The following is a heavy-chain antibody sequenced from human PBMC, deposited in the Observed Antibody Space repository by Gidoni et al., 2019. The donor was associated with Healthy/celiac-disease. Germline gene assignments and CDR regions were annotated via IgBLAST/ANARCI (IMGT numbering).Heavy chain of an antibody. CDR2: MNPNSGNT. CDR1: GYTFTRYD. J-gene: IGHJ5*02. Sequence: QVQLVQSGAVVKKPGASVNVSCNASGYTFTRYDNNWVRQATGQGLEWMGWMNPNSGNTGYAQKLQGRVTMTRNTSISTAYMELSSLRSEDTAVYYCARGDYYYDSSGYYSWFDPWGQGTLVTVSS. CDR3: ARGDYYYDSSGYYSWFDP. V-gene: IGHV1-8*01. D-gene: IGHD3-22*01.